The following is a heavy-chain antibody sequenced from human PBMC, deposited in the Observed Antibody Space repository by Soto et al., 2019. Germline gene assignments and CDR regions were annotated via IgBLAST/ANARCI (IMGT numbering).Heavy chain of an antibody. D-gene: IGHD2-15*01. CDR2: IYYSGST. Sequence: QVQLQESGPGLVKPSQTLSLTCTVSGGSISSGGYYWSWIRQHPGKGLEWIGYIYYSGSTYYNPSLKRRVTISVDTSKNQSSLKLSSVTAADTAVYYCARVPRYCSGSSCYYYYYYYMDVWGKGTTVTVSS. CDR1: GGSISSGGYY. J-gene: IGHJ6*03. V-gene: IGHV4-31*03. CDR3: ARVPRYCSGSSCYYYYYYYMDV.